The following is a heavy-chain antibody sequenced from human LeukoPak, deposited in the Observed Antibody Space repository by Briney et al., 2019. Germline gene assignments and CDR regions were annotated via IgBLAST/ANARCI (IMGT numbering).Heavy chain of an antibody. J-gene: IGHJ5*02. D-gene: IGHD3-16*01. CDR2: ISGSGGST. CDR1: GFTFNTYA. Sequence: GGSLRLSCAASGFTFNTYAISWARQAPGKGLQWVSVISGSGGSTYYADSVKGRFTISRDISKNIMYLQMNSLRAEDTAIYYCAKGGQGPITYNWFDPWGQGTLVTVSS. V-gene: IGHV3-23*01. CDR3: AKGGQGPITYNWFDP.